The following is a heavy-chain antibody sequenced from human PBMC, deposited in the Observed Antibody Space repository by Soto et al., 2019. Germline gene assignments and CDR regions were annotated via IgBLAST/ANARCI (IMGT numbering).Heavy chain of an antibody. CDR1: GFTFSSYA. CDR2: ISGSGGST. Sequence: EVQQLESGGGLVQPGGSLRLSCAASGFTFSSYAMSWVRQAPGKGLEWVSAISGSGGSTYYADSVKGRFTISRDNSKNTLYLQMNSLRAEDTAVYYCARQLPGYCSGGSCYSSFQHWGQGTLVTVSS. J-gene: IGHJ1*01. CDR3: ARQLPGYCSGGSCYSSFQH. V-gene: IGHV3-23*01. D-gene: IGHD2-15*01.